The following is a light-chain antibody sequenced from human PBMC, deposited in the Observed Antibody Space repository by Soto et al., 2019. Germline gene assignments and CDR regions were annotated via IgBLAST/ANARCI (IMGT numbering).Light chain of an antibody. CDR2: GAS. J-gene: IGKJ3*01. V-gene: IGKV3-20*01. Sequence: EIVMTQSPATLSVSPGERATLSCRASQSVSSNLAWYQQKPGQAPRLLIYGASSRAPGIPDRFSGSGSGTDFTLTISRLEPEDFAVYYCQQYGSSPFTFGPGTKVDI. CDR3: QQYGSSPFT. CDR1: QSVSSN.